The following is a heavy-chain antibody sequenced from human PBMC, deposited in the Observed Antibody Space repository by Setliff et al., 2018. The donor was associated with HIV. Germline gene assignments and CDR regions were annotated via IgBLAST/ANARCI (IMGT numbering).Heavy chain of an antibody. V-gene: IGHV3-23*01. CDR3: ARDWPSSTAAGDC. D-gene: IGHD6-6*01. Sequence: GGSLRLSCEASESTFYAMSWVRQAPGKGLEWVSAISGSGGSTYYADSVKGRFTISRDNSKNSLYLEMNSLTVEDTALYYCARDWPSSTAAGDCWGQGTLVTVSS. CDR2: ISGSGGST. J-gene: IGHJ4*02. CDR1: ESTFYA.